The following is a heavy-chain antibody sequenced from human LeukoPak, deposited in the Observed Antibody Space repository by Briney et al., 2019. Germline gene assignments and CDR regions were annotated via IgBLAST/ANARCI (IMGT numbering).Heavy chain of an antibody. D-gene: IGHD3-9*01. J-gene: IGHJ6*03. V-gene: IGHV1-46*01. CDR3: AGDRRYFDWLPETDYYYYYMDV. CDR1: GYTFTSYY. CDR2: INPSGGST. Sequence: GASVKVSCKASGYTFTSYYMHWVRQAPGQGLEWMGIINPSGGSTSYAQKFQGRVTMTRDMSTSTVYMELSSLRSEDTAVYYCAGDRRYFDWLPETDYYYYYMDVWGKGTTVTVSS.